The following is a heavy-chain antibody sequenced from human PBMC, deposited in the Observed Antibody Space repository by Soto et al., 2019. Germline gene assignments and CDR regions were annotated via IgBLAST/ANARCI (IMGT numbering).Heavy chain of an antibody. Sequence: SVKVSCKASGYTFTGYYMHWVRQAPGQGLEWMGGIIPIFGTANYAQKFQGRVTITADESTSTAYMELSSLRSEDTAVYYCATSISGHSYGPRGGYYNWFDTWGQGTLVTVSS. V-gene: IGHV1-69*13. J-gene: IGHJ5*02. CDR2: IIPIFGTA. CDR1: GYTFTGYY. CDR3: ATSISGHSYGPRGGYYNWFDT. D-gene: IGHD5-18*01.